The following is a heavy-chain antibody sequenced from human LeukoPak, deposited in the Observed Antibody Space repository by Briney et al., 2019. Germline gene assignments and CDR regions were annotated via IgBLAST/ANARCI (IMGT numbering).Heavy chain of an antibody. CDR3: ARDLTGTTDRYYYYMDV. J-gene: IGHJ6*03. CDR2: IYYSGST. D-gene: IGHD1-7*01. V-gene: IGHV4-31*03. CDR1: GGSISSGGYY. Sequence: SETPSLTCTVSGGSISSGGYYWSWIRQHPGKGLEWIGYIYYSGSTYYNPSLKSRVTISVDTSKNQFSLKLSSVTAADTAVYYCARDLTGTTDRYYYYMDVWGKGTTVTVSS.